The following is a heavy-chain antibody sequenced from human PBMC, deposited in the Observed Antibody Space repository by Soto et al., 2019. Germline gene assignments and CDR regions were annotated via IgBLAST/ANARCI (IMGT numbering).Heavy chain of an antibody. D-gene: IGHD3-3*01. V-gene: IGHV4-34*01. CDR3: ARANVEANYYYGMDF. Sequence: SETPSLACAVYSVFFSGYYWSWIRQPPEKGLEWIGEINQSVSTNYNPSLKSRVTISVDTSKNQFTLNMSSVTAADTAVYSCARANVEANYYYGMDFWGQGTRVTVSS. J-gene: IGHJ6*02. CDR1: SVFFSGYY. CDR2: INQSVST.